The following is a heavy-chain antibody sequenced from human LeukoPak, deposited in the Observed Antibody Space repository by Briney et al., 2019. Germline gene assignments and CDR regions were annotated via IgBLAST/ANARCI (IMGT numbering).Heavy chain of an antibody. V-gene: IGHV3-74*01. CDR3: AREGVATADY. CDR2: INSDGRST. D-gene: IGHD3-3*01. CDR1: GFTFSSYW. Sequence: PGGSLRLSCAASGFTFSSYWMHWVRQAPGKGLVWVSYINSDGRSTTYADSVKGRFTISRDNARNTLYLQMSSLRADDTAVYYCAREGVATADYWGQGTLVTVSS. J-gene: IGHJ4*02.